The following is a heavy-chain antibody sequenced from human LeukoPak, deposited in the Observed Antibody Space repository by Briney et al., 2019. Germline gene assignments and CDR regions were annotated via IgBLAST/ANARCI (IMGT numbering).Heavy chain of an antibody. CDR1: GFTFSSHT. D-gene: IGHD5-12*01. CDR3: ARWGRVTSIGFHY. V-gene: IGHV3-23*01. CDR2: FSYSGGTT. J-gene: IGHJ4*02. Sequence: GGSLRLSCAASGFTFSSHTMSWVRQAPGKGLEWVSTFSYSGGTTYYADSVKGRFTISRDNSKNTLYLQMNSLRVEDTAVYYCARWGRVTSIGFHYWGQGTLVTVSS.